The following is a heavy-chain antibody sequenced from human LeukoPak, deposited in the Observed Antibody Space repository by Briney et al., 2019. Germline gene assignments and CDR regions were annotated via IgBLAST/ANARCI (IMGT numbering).Heavy chain of an antibody. J-gene: IGHJ4*02. Sequence: ASVKVSCKASGYTFTGYYMHWVRQAPGQGLEWMGWINPNSGGTNYAQKFQGRVTMTRDTSISTAYMELRSLRSDDTAVYYCARDTGSYYPYYFDYWGQGTLVTVSS. CDR1: GYTFTGYY. CDR3: ARDTGSYYPYYFDY. CDR2: INPNSGGT. V-gene: IGHV1-2*02. D-gene: IGHD1-26*01.